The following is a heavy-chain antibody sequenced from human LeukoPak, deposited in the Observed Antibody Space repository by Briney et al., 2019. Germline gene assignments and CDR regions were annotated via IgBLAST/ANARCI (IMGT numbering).Heavy chain of an antibody. CDR2: IKQDGSEK. CDR1: GFTFSSYW. CDR3: ATYSILNAREFRY. J-gene: IGHJ1*01. Sequence: PGGSLRLSCAASGFTFSSYWMSWVRQAPGKGLEWVANIKQDGSEKYYVDSVKGRFTISRDNAKNSLYLQMNSLGADDTAVYYCATYSILNAREFRYWGQGTLVTVTS. V-gene: IGHV3-7*01. D-gene: IGHD4-11*01.